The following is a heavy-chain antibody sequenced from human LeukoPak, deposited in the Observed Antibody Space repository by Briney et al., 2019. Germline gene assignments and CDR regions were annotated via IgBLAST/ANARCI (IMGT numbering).Heavy chain of an antibody. V-gene: IGHV4-59*08. CDR2: IYYSGST. CDR1: GGSISSYY. J-gene: IGHJ4*02. CDR3: ARGYYYDSSGYGY. Sequence: SETLSHTCTVSGGSISSYYWSWIRQPPGKGLEWIGYIYYSGSTNYNPSLKSRVTISVDTSKNQFSLKLSSVTAADTAVYYCARGYYYDSSGYGYWGQGTLVTVSS. D-gene: IGHD3-22*01.